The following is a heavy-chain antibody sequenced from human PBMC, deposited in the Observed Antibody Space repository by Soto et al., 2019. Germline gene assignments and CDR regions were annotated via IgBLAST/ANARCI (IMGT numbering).Heavy chain of an antibody. V-gene: IGHV4-59*08. J-gene: IGHJ5*02. CDR2: IYYSGST. D-gene: IGHD4-17*01. CDR3: ARHVPWTTVTTLFWFDP. CDR1: GGSISSYY. Sequence: QVQLQESGPGLVKPSETLSLTCTVSGGSISSYYWSWIRQPPGKGLEWIGYIYYSGSTNYNPSLKSRVTISVXXSXIXFPLNRSSVSAADTAVYYCARHVPWTTVTTLFWFDPWGQGALVTVSS.